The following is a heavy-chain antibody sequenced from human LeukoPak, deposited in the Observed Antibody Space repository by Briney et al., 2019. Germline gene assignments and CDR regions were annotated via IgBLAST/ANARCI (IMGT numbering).Heavy chain of an antibody. CDR1: GFALSSRW. V-gene: IGHV3-74*01. J-gene: IGHJ4*02. D-gene: IGHD3/OR15-3a*01. CDR2: IESDGRT. Sequence: QPGGSLRLSCAASGFALSSRWMHWLRQVPGKGLVSVSRIESDGRTAYADSVKGRFIISRDNAKNTLYLQMNSLRVEDTAVYYCARDGRGPDYWGQGTLVTVSS. CDR3: ARDGRGPDY.